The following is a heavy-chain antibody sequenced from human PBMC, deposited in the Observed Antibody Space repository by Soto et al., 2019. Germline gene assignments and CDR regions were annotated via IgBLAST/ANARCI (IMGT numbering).Heavy chain of an antibody. CDR1: GYTFTSYA. CDR2: INAGNGNT. J-gene: IGHJ6*02. Sequence: ASVKVSCKASGYTFTSYAMHWVRQAPGQRLEWMGWINAGNGNTKYSQKFQGRVTITRDTSASTAYMELSSLRSEDTAVYYCAVASSTSGGYYGLDVSGQGTTVTVSS. CDR3: AVASSTSGGYYGLDV. D-gene: IGHD2-15*01. V-gene: IGHV1-3*01.